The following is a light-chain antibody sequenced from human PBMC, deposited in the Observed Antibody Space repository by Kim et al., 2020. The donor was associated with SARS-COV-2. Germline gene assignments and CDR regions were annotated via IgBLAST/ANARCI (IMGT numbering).Light chain of an antibody. V-gene: IGLV3-1*01. CDR1: KVGDKY. CDR3: QAWDSSTGVV. J-gene: IGLJ2*01. CDR2: QDS. Sequence: SPGQEASSNCSGDKVGDKYVCWDKQKPGQAPVLVIYQDSKRPSGIPERFSGSNSGNTATLTISGTQAMDEADYYCQAWDSSTGVVFGGGTQMTVL.